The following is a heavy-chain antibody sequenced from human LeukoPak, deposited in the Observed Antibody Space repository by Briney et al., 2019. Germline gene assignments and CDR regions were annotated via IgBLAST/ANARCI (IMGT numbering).Heavy chain of an antibody. CDR1: GFTFSSYA. J-gene: IGHJ5*02. CDR3: ARLDYYERGPVVPRKQSWLDP. CDR2: ISSLSGTI. V-gene: IGHV3-48*01. D-gene: IGHD3-10*02. Sequence: PGGSLRLSCAASGFTFSSYAMHWVRQAPGEGLEWVSYISSLSGTIYYADSVKGRFTISRDNAKNSVYLQVNSLRAEDTAVYYCARLDYYERGPVVPRKQSWLDPWGQGTLVTVSS.